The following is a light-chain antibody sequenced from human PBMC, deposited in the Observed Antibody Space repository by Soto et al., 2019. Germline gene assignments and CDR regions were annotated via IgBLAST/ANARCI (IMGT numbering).Light chain of an antibody. V-gene: IGLV2-14*01. CDR3: FSKISGFVYG. CDR2: DVN. Sequence: QSVLAQPASVSGAFGQSSTISCSGPNTDLGVYGYVSWDQHQPGKAPKLLIYDVNNRPSAISDRCSGSKAGETASRTTSGLQAEDEADYFCFSKISGFVYGFGTGTKVTVL. CDR1: NTDLGVYGY. J-gene: IGLJ1*01.